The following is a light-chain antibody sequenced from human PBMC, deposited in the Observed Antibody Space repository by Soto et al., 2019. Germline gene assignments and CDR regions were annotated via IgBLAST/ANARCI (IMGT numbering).Light chain of an antibody. J-gene: IGKJ2*01. Sequence: EIVLTQSPGTLSLSPGARAPLSCRASQSISSSYLAWYQQKPGQAPRLLIYGASRRATGIPDRFSGRESGTDFTLTITTLEPEDSAVYFCQQYASSPYTFGQGTKVDI. CDR1: QSISSSY. V-gene: IGKV3-20*01. CDR2: GAS. CDR3: QQYASSPYT.